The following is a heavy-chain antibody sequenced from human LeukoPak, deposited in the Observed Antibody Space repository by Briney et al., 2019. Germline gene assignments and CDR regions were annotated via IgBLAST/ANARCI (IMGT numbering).Heavy chain of an antibody. CDR1: GYDFASFW. J-gene: IGHJ4*02. CDR2: VHLGDSDI. Sequence: GESLKISCKGSGYDFASFWIGWVRQMPGKGLEWMGLVHLGDSDIRYSPSFQGHVTISADESINTAYLQWDTLTASDSAMYYCARRDSTGNYYEIDYWGQGTLVTVSS. CDR3: ARRDSTGNYYEIDY. D-gene: IGHD3-22*01. V-gene: IGHV5-51*01.